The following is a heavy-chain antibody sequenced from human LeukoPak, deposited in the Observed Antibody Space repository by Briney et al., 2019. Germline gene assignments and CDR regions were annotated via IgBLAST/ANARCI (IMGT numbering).Heavy chain of an antibody. J-gene: IGHJ4*02. CDR3: ASHDYGDYTTPYYFDY. V-gene: IGHV3-30*04. CDR1: GFTFHNFA. Sequence: GGSLRLSCAASGFTFHNFAMHWVRQAPGKGLEWVAVISNDERNKYYTDSVKGRFTISRDNSKNTVYLQMNSLRAEDTAVYYCASHDYGDYTTPYYFDYWGQGTLVTVSS. D-gene: IGHD4-17*01. CDR2: ISNDERNK.